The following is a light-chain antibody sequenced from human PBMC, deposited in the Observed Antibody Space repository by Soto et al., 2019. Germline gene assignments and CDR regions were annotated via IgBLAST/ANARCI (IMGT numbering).Light chain of an antibody. CDR3: QQSYRTPPIT. CDR2: AAS. V-gene: IGKV1-8*01. J-gene: IGKJ5*01. Sequence: IQMTQSPSSFSASTVYRVTIICRASQGISISLAWYQQKPGKAPKLLIYAASSLQSGVPSRFSGSGSGTDFTLTISSLQPEDFATYYCQQSYRTPPITFGQGTRLEIK. CDR1: QGISIS.